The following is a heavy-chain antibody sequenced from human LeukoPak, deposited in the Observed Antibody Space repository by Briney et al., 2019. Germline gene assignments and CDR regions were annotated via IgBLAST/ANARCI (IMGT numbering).Heavy chain of an antibody. V-gene: IGHV1-18*01. CDR1: GGTFSSYA. Sequence: ASVKVSCKASGGTFSSYAISWVRQAPGQGLEWMGWISAYNGDTKYAQKLQGRVTMTTDTSTSTAYMELRSLRSDDTAVYYCARGTIFGVDWGQGTLVTVSS. D-gene: IGHD3-3*01. J-gene: IGHJ4*02. CDR2: ISAYNGDT. CDR3: ARGTIFGVD.